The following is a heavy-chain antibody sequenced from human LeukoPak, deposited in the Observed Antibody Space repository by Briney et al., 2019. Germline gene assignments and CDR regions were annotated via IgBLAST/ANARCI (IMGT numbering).Heavy chain of an antibody. CDR3: ARARASGRSGFDY. D-gene: IGHD2-15*01. V-gene: IGHV3-48*02. J-gene: IGHJ4*02. CDR2: ISTSSSTI. CDR1: GFTFSSYT. Sequence: GGSLRLSCAASGFTFSSYTMKWVRQAPGKGLEWVSHISTSSSTIYYADSVKGRFTISRDNAKNSLYLQMNSLRDEDTAMYYCARARASGRSGFDYWGQGTLVTVSS.